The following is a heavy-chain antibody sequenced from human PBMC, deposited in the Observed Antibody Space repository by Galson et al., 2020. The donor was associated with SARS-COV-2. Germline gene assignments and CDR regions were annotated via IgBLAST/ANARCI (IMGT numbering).Heavy chain of an antibody. V-gene: IGHV2-5*01. D-gene: IGHD3-22*01. Sequence: SGPTLVKPPQTLTLTCSFPGFSLRTNGVGVGWIRQPPGKDPEWLAVIYWNDDKRYSPSLRGRPAITKDTSKNQVVLTMTNMDPVDTATYYCAHSLDGHYYDSDGYFVFEHFNYWGQGTLVTVSS. CDR3: AHSLDGHYYDSDGYFVFEHFNY. CDR2: IYWNDDK. CDR1: GFSLRTNGVG. J-gene: IGHJ4*02.